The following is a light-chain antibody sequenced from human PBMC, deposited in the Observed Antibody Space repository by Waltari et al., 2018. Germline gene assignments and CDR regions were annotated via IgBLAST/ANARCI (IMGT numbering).Light chain of an antibody. CDR3: QHYESLPVT. Sequence: ETVLTQSPGTLSLSPGERATLSCRASQSLRIYLAWYQQKPGQAPRLLLYHASTRATGIPDRFSGSGSGTDFSLTISRLEPEDFALYYCQHYESLPVTFGQGTKVEIK. J-gene: IGKJ1*01. CDR1: QSLRIY. CDR2: HAS. V-gene: IGKV3-20*01.